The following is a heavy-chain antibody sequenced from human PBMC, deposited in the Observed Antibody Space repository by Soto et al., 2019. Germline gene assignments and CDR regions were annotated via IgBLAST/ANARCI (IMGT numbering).Heavy chain of an antibody. CDR1: GFTFSGYS. CDR3: ARGFRNGFNV. Sequence: EVQLVESGGGLVKPGGSLRLSCVASGFTFSGYSINWVRQAPGKGLEWVSYISGPSIYIYYADSVKGRFTISRDNAKSALYLQMISLSAEDTAVYYCARGFRNGFNVWGQGTTVSVSS. V-gene: IGHV3-21*01. D-gene: IGHD2-8*01. CDR2: ISGPSIYI. J-gene: IGHJ6*02.